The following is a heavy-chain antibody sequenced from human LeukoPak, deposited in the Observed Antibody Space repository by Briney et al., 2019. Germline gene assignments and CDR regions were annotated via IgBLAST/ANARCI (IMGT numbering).Heavy chain of an antibody. D-gene: IGHD6-13*01. CDR3: AKTRPLDSSSWSHGDY. CDR1: GFTFSSYA. CDR2: ISGSGDST. Sequence: GGSLRLSCAASGFTFSSYAMSWVRQAPGKGLEWVSAISGSGDSTYYGDSVKGRITISRDNSKNTLYLQMNSLRAEDTAVYYCAKTRPLDSSSWSHGDYWGQGTLVTVSS. V-gene: IGHV3-23*01. J-gene: IGHJ4*02.